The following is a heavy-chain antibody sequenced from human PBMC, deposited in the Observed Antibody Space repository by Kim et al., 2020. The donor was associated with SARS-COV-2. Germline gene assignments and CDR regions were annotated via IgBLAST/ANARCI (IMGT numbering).Heavy chain of an antibody. CDR3: AKPIAVAGKEGYNRYDAFDI. V-gene: IGHV3-23*01. CDR2: ISGSGGST. Sequence: GGSLRLSCAASGFTFSSYAMSWVRQAPGKGLEWVSAISGSGGSTYYADSVKGRFTISRDNSKNTLYLQMNSLRAEDTAVYYCAKPIAVAGKEGYNRYDAFDILGQWTMVTVSS. CDR1: GFTFSSYA. J-gene: IGHJ3*02. D-gene: IGHD6-19*01.